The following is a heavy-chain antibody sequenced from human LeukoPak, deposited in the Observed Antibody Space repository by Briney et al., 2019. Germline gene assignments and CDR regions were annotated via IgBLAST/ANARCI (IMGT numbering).Heavy chain of an antibody. Sequence: SETLSLTCAVYGGSFSGYYWSWLRQPPGKGLEWIGEINHSGSTNYNPSLKSRVTISVDTSKNQFSLKLSSVTAADTAVYYCAKTYYYDSSGYYYRAGYYYYGMDVWGQGTTVTVSS. D-gene: IGHD3-22*01. J-gene: IGHJ6*02. V-gene: IGHV4-34*01. CDR2: INHSGST. CDR1: GGSFSGYY. CDR3: AKTYYYDSSGYYYRAGYYYYGMDV.